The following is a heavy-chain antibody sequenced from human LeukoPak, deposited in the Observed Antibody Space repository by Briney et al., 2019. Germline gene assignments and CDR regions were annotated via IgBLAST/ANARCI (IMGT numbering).Heavy chain of an antibody. D-gene: IGHD3-22*01. CDR1: GFTFSSYA. CDR2: ISGSGGST. Sequence: PGMSLRLSCAASGFTFSSYAMHWVRQAPGKGLEWVSAISGSGGSTYYADSVKGRFTISRDNSKNTLYLQMNSLRAEDTAVYYCAKDSYYYYDSSGYLDYWGQGTLVTVSS. CDR3: AKDSYYYYDSSGYLDY. J-gene: IGHJ4*02. V-gene: IGHV3-23*01.